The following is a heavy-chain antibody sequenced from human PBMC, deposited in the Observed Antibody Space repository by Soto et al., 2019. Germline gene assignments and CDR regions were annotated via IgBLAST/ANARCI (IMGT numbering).Heavy chain of an antibody. CDR3: ASVLRLDRRGGGAY. CDR1: GGTFSSYG. D-gene: IGHD1-1*01. V-gene: IGHV1-69*12. CDR2: FIPIFGTA. J-gene: IGHJ4*02. Sequence: QVQLVQSGAEVKKPGSSVKVSCKASGGTFSSYGISWVRQAPGQGLEWMGGFIPIFGTANYAQKFQSRDTITADETTSIAYLEGRSPSSEDTAVYYCASVLRLDRRGGGAYWGEGTRATGSS.